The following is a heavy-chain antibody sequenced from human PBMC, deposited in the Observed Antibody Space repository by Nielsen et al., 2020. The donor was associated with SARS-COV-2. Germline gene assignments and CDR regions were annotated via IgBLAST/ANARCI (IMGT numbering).Heavy chain of an antibody. J-gene: IGHJ4*02. CDR1: GYDFAYHW. CDR3: ARQDILYSSGWFDY. Sequence: GESLKISCKTSGYDFAYHWIGWVRQMPGKGLEWMGFIFPGDSDTKYSPSFQGRVTISVDKSITTAYLQWSSLGASDTAMYYCARQDILYSSGWFDYWGQGTLVTVSS. CDR2: IFPGDSDT. V-gene: IGHV5-51*01. D-gene: IGHD6-19*01.